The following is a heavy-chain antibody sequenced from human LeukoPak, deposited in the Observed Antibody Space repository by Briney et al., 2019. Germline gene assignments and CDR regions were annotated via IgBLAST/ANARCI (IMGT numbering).Heavy chain of an antibody. CDR2: ISAYNGNT. V-gene: IGHV1-18*01. D-gene: IGHD5-12*01. CDR3: ARVASGYDLDY. CDR1: GYTFTSYG. J-gene: IGHJ4*02. Sequence: ASVKVSCKASGYTFTSYGISWVRQAPGQGLEWMGWISAYNGNTNYARKPQGRVTMTTDTSTSTAYMELRSLRSDDTAVYYCARVASGYDLDYWGQGTLVTVSS.